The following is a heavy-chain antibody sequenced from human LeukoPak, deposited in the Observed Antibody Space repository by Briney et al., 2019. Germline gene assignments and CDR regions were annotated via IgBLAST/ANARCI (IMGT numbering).Heavy chain of an antibody. V-gene: IGHV3-30*18. D-gene: IGHD6-19*01. CDR1: GFTFSSYG. CDR3: AQWLNSSDWYYFDY. J-gene: IGHJ4*02. CDR2: ISSGGNNK. Sequence: PGGSLRLSCAGSGFTFSSYGMHWVRQAPGKGLEWVAVISSGGNNKYYADSVKGRFTISRDNSKNTLYLQMNRVRVEDTGVYYCAQWLNSSDWYYFDYWGQGTLVTVYS.